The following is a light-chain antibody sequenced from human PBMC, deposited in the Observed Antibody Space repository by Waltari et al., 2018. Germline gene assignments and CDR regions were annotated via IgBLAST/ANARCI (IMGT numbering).Light chain of an antibody. CDR1: QSIGIY. Sequence: VLAQSPGTMSLSQVARATLSCRASQSIGIYLAWSQQKPGQAPRLLMYHASSRATGIPDRFSGSGSGTDFSLTISRLEPEDFAVYYCQKYESLPATFGQGTKVEIK. CDR3: QKYESLPAT. CDR2: HAS. V-gene: IGKV3-20*01. J-gene: IGKJ1*01.